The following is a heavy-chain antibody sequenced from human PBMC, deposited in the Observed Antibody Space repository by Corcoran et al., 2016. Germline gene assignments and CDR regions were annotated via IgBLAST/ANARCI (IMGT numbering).Heavy chain of an antibody. V-gene: IGHV5-51*01. D-gene: IGHD6-19*01. J-gene: IGHJ3*02. CDR2: IYPGDSDT. CDR3: ARPTKDSTGWAFDI. Sequence: EVQLVQSGAEVKKPGESLKISCKGSGYNFPIYWIAWVRQMPGKGLEWMGIIYPGDSDTKYSPSFQGQVTISVDKSINTAYLQWSSLRASDTARYYCARPTKDSTGWAFDIFVQGTMVTVSS. CDR1: GYNFPIYW.